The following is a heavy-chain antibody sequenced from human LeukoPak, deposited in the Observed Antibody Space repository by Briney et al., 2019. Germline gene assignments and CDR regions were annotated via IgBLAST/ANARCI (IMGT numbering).Heavy chain of an antibody. D-gene: IGHD5-18*01. V-gene: IGHV3-74*01. Sequence: QPGGSLRLSCAASVFTFSNHWMHWLRQTPGKGLVWVSRINPDGSTTYYADSVKGRFTISRDNAKNTLYLQMNSMRGEDTAVYYCARGYSSSLDYWGLGTLVTVSS. J-gene: IGHJ4*02. CDR3: ARGYSSSLDY. CDR2: INPDGSTT. CDR1: VFTFSNHW.